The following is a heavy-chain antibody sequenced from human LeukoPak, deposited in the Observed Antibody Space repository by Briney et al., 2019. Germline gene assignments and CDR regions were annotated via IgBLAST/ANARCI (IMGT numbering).Heavy chain of an antibody. V-gene: IGHV3-30-3*01. CDR1: GFTFSSYA. J-gene: IGHJ4*02. Sequence: GGSLRLSCAASGFTFSSYAMHWVRQAPGKGLEWVAVISYDGSNKYYADSVKGRFTISRDNSKNTLYLQMNSLRAEDTAVYYCARVKGYSSSSPLFNWGQGTLVTVSS. CDR2: ISYDGSNK. D-gene: IGHD6-6*01. CDR3: ARVKGYSSSSPLFN.